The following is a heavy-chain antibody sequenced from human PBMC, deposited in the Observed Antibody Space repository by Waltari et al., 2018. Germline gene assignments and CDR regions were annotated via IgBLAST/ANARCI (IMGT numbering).Heavy chain of an antibody. D-gene: IGHD6-19*01. J-gene: IGHJ1*01. Sequence: QLQLQESGPGLVKPSETLSLTCTVSGGSISSSSYYWGWIRQPQGKGLEWSGSIYYRGSTHYNPSIKGRGTRSVDTSKTQCSLKLSSVTAADTAVYYCARRGGGAVAGKSYFQHWGQGTLGTVS. CDR3: ARRGGGAVAGKSYFQH. V-gene: IGHV4-39*01. CDR1: GGSISSSSYY. CDR2: IYYRGST.